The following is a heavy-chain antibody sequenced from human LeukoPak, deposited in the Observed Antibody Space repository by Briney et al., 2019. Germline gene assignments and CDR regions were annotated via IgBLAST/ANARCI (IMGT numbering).Heavy chain of an antibody. Sequence: HPGGSLRLSCAASGLSFSSQAMTWVRQAPGKGLEWVSVIYSGGSTYYADSVKGRFTISRDNSKNTLYLQMNSLRAEDTAVYYCASPQVDYWGQGTLVTVSS. CDR3: ASPQVDY. CDR1: GLSFSSQA. J-gene: IGHJ4*02. V-gene: IGHV3-53*01. CDR2: IYSGGST.